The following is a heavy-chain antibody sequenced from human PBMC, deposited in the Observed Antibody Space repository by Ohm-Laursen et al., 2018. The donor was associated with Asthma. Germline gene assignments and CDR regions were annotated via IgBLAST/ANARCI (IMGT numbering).Heavy chain of an antibody. J-gene: IGHJ6*02. CDR2: ISYDGSNK. CDR1: GFTFSSYG. V-gene: IGHV3-30*03. Sequence: SLRLSCAASGFTFSSYGMHWVRQAPGKGLEWVAVISYDGSNKYYADSAKGRFTISRDNSKNTLYLQMNSLRAEDTAVYYCARVRSSGWLDYYGMDVWGQGTTVTVSS. CDR3: ARVRSSGWLDYYGMDV. D-gene: IGHD6-19*01.